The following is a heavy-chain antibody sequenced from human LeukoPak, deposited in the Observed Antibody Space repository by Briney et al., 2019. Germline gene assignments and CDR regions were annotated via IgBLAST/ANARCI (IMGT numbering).Heavy chain of an antibody. J-gene: IGHJ6*02. V-gene: IGHV3-23*01. CDR2: ISGSGGST. D-gene: IGHD1-26*01. CDR1: GFTFSSYA. Sequence: GGSLRLSCAASGFTFSSYAISWVRQAPGKGLEWVSAISGSGGSTYYADSVKGRFTISRDNSKNTLYLQMNSLRAEDTAVYYCANAHGSYRHSYYYYGMDVWGQGTTVTVSS. CDR3: ANAHGSYRHSYYYYGMDV.